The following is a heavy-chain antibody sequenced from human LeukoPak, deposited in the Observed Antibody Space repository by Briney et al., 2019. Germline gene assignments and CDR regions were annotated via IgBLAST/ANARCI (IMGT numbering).Heavy chain of an antibody. CDR1: GFTFSSDW. CDR3: VRYYTRQSWYFDL. V-gene: IGHV3-7*01. Sequence: GGSLRLSCVASGFTFSSDWMIWVRQSPGKGLEWVANIKPDEGEKYYVDSVKGRFTVSRDNAKNSLYLQMNSLRAEDTAVYYCVRYYTRQSWYFDLWGRGTLVTVSS. CDR2: IKPDEGEK. J-gene: IGHJ2*01. D-gene: IGHD3-10*01.